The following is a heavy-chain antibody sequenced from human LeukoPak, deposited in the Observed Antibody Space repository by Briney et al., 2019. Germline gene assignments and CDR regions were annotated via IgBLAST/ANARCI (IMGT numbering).Heavy chain of an antibody. CDR3: ARHRGYDYVWGSYRQLYYFDY. Sequence: SETLSLTCAVYGGSFSGYYWSWIRQPPGKGLEWIGEINHSGSTNYNPSLKSRVTISVDTSKNQFSLKLSSVTAADTAVYYCARHRGYDYVWGSYRQLYYFDYWGQGTLLTVSS. D-gene: IGHD3-16*02. CDR2: INHSGST. CDR1: GGSFSGYY. J-gene: IGHJ4*02. V-gene: IGHV4-34*01.